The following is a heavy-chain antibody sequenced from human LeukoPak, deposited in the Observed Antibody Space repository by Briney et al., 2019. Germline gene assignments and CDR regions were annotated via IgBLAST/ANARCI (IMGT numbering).Heavy chain of an antibody. CDR3: AKSPAGSSWPSIDY. J-gene: IGHJ4*02. Sequence: GGSLRLSCAASGFTFSSYAMSWVRQTPGKGLECVAPISGSGGSTYYADSVRGRFTVSRDNSKNMLYLQMNSLGVEDTAVYYCAKSPAGSSWPSIDYWDQGTLVAVSS. CDR1: GFTFSSYA. CDR2: ISGSGGST. V-gene: IGHV3-23*01. D-gene: IGHD6-13*01.